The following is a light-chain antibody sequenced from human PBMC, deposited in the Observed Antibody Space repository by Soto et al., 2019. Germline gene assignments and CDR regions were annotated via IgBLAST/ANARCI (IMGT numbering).Light chain of an antibody. CDR1: ISDVGGYNF. V-gene: IGLV2-14*03. CDR2: DVS. CDR3: SSFTGSNYV. Sequence: QSVLTQPASVSVSPGQSITISCTGTISDVGGYNFVSWYQQYPGKAPKLMICDVSNRPSGVSNRFSGSKSGNTASLTISGLQAEDEADYYCSSFTGSNYVFGTGTKLTVL. J-gene: IGLJ1*01.